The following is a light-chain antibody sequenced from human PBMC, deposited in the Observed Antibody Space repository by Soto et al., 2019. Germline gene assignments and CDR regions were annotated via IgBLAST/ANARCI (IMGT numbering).Light chain of an antibody. Sequence: DIVMTQSPDSLAVSLGERATINCKSSQSVLFSSNNKNYLAWYQQKPGQAPRLLIYDASSRATGIPDRFSGSGSGTDFTLTISRLEPEDFALYYCQQYDSSPLTLGGGTKVDIK. CDR3: QQYDSSPLT. V-gene: IGKV4-1*01. CDR2: DAS. J-gene: IGKJ4*01. CDR1: QSVLFSSNNKNY.